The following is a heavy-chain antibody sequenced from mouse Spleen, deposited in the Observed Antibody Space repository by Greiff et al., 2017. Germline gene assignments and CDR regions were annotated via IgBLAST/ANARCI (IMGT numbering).Heavy chain of an antibody. CDR3: TRRYYDYDGAWFAY. CDR2: IYPGSGST. V-gene: IGHV1S22*01. CDR1: GYTFTSYW. J-gene: IGHJ3*01. Sequence: LQQPGSELVRPGASVKLSCKASGYTFTSYWMHWVKQRPGQGLEWIGNIYPGSGSTNYDEKFKSKATLTVDTSSSTAYMQLSSLTSEDSAVYYCTRRYYDYDGAWFAYWGQGTLVTVSA. D-gene: IGHD2-4*01.